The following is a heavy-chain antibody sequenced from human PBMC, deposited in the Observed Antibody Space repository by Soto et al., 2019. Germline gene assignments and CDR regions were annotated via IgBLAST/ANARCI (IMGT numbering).Heavy chain of an antibody. CDR1: GFTFNIYG. J-gene: IGHJ4*02. CDR3: AKDQASGQGSFDS. Sequence: VKLVESGGGVVQPGGSLRLSCAASGFTFNIYGMHWVRQAPDKGLEWVALISYDGSNQYYADSVKGRFTISRDNSKNTLFLQMNSLRADDKAVYYCAKDQASGQGSFDSWGQGTLVNVSS. V-gene: IGHV3-30*18. CDR2: ISYDGSNQ.